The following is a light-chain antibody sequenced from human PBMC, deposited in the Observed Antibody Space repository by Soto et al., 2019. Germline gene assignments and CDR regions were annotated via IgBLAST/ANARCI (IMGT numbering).Light chain of an antibody. V-gene: IGLV2-8*01. CDR3: NSYAGSNNWV. CDR1: SSDVGGYNY. J-gene: IGLJ3*02. Sequence: QSVLTQPPSASGSPGQSVTISCTGTSSDVGGYNYVSWYQQHPGKAPKLMIYEVSKRPSGVPDRFSGSKSGNTASLTVSGLQAEDEADYYCNSYAGSNNWVFGGGTTHRP. CDR2: EVS.